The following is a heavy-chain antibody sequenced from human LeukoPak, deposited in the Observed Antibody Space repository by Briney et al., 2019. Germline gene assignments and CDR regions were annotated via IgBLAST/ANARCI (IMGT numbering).Heavy chain of an antibody. V-gene: IGHV4-34*01. CDR2: INHSGST. CDR1: GGSFSGYY. J-gene: IGHJ4*02. CDR3: ARRRSSGCFDY. D-gene: IGHD6-19*01. Sequence: SETLSLTCAVSGGSFSGYYWSWIRQAPGKGLEWIGEINHSGSTNYNPSLNSRVTISVDTSKNQFSLKLSSVTAADTAVYYCARRRSSGCFDYWGQGTLVTVSS.